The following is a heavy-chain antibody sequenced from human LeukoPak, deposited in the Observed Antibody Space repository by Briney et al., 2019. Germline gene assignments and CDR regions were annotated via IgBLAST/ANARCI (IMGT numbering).Heavy chain of an antibody. CDR3: ARDSGWNLDY. CDR1: GFTFSDYY. D-gene: IGHD6-19*01. CDR2: ISSSGSTI. Sequence: GWSVRLSCAASGFTFSDYYMSWIRPAPGKGLEWVSYISSSGSTIYYADSVKGRFTISRDNAKKSLYLQMNSLRAEDTAVYYCARDSGWNLDYWGQGTLVTVSS. V-gene: IGHV3-11*01. J-gene: IGHJ4*02.